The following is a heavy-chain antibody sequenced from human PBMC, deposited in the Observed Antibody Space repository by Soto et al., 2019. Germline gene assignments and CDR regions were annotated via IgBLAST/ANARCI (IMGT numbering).Heavy chain of an antibody. V-gene: IGHV4-4*02. J-gene: IGHJ6*03. Sequence: SETLSLTCAVSSGSISSSNWWSWVRQPPGKGLEWIGEIYHSGSTNYNPSLKSRVTISVDKSKNQFSLKLSSVTAADTAVYYCARAVVAAPSRYYYYYYMDVWGKGTTVTVSS. CDR1: SGSISSSNW. CDR2: IYHSGST. D-gene: IGHD2-15*01. CDR3: ARAVVAAPSRYYYYYYMDV.